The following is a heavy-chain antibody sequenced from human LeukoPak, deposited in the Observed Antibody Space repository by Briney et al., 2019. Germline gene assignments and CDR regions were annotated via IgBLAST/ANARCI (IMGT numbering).Heavy chain of an antibody. Sequence: SETLSLTCTVSGDPISNYYWTWIRQPPGKGLEWIGYIYYSGSTNYNPSLKSRVTISVDTLKNQFSLNLTSVTAADTAVYYSARPPVLDYWGQGTLVTVSA. V-gene: IGHV4-59*08. CDR3: ARPPVLDY. CDR1: GDPISNYY. J-gene: IGHJ4*02. CDR2: IYYSGST.